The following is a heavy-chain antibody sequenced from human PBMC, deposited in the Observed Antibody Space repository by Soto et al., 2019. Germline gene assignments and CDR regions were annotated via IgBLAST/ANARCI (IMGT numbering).Heavy chain of an antibody. CDR3: ARAAS. CDR1: GFTFSSDW. V-gene: IGHV3-7*04. J-gene: IGHJ5*02. CDR2: IKQDGSAK. Sequence: PGGSLRLSCAASGFTFSSDWMSWVRQAPGKGLEWVANIKQDGSAKYYVDSVKGRFTISRDNAKNSLYLQMNSLRPEDTAVYYCARAASWGQGTLVTVS.